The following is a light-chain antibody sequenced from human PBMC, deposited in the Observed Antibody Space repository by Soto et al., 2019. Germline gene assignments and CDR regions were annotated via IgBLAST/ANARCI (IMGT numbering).Light chain of an antibody. CDR2: AAS. J-gene: IGKJ1*01. CDR3: QQSYSTPWT. V-gene: IGKV1-39*01. Sequence: DIQMTQSPSSLSASVGDRVTITCRASQSISSYLHWYQQKPGKAPKLLIYAASSLQSGVPSRFSGSGSGTDFTLTISSLQPEDFATYYCQQSYSTPWTCGQGTKVQIK. CDR1: QSISSY.